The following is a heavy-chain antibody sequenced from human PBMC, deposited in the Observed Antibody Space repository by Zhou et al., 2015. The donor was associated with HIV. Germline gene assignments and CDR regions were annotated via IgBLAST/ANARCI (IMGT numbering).Heavy chain of an antibody. CDR1: GFTFSNYG. V-gene: IGHV3-33*06. D-gene: IGHD3-16*02. J-gene: IGHJ4*02. CDR2: VWFNGINK. CDR3: AKDPGPGMVTFGGLIGPYFFDN. Sequence: QVQLVESGGGVVQPGRSLRLSCAASGFTFSNYGIHWVRQAPGKGLEWVAVVWFNGINKYYADSVKGRFTVSRDNSKNTVYLQMNSLRAEDTATYYCAKDPGPGMVTFGGLIGPYFFDNWGQGTLVTVSS.